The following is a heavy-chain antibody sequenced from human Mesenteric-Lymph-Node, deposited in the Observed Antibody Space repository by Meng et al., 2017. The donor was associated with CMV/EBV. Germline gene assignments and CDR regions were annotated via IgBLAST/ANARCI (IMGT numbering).Heavy chain of an antibody. CDR2: VDAGNGNT. Sequence: GYTFTNYALHWVRQAPGQRLEWMGWVDAGNGNTKYSQKFQGRVTITRDTSASTAYMELSSLRSEDTAVYYCARMDGYSGYDSPQGDYWGQGTLVTVSS. D-gene: IGHD5-12*01. J-gene: IGHJ4*02. CDR3: ARMDGYSGYDSPQGDY. V-gene: IGHV1-3*01. CDR1: GYTFTNYA.